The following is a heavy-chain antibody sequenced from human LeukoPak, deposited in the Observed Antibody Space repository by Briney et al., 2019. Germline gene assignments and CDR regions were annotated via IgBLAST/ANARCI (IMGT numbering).Heavy chain of an antibody. CDR2: IWYDGSYK. V-gene: IGHV3-30*02. J-gene: IGHJ5*02. CDR1: GFTFINYG. D-gene: IGHD6-19*01. CDR3: AKDMRSGWCNWFDP. Sequence: GGSLRLSCAASGFTFINYGMHWVRQAPGKGLDWVAVIWYDGSYKYYADSVKGRFTISRDNSKNTLYLQMNSLRPEDTAVYFCAKDMRSGWCNWFDPWGQGTLVTVSS.